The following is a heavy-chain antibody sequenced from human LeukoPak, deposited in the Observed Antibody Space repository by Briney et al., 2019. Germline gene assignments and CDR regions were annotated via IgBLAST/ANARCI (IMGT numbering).Heavy chain of an antibody. D-gene: IGHD1-26*01. CDR1: GGSISSYY. J-gene: IGHJ5*02. CDR2: IYYSGST. Sequence: PSETLSLTCTVSGGSISSYYWSWIRQPPGKGLEWIGYIYYSGSTNYNPSLKSRVAISLDTSKNQFSLRLTSVTAADTAVYYCARHVISSGVYSYWFDPWGLGTLVTVSS. V-gene: IGHV4-59*08. CDR3: ARHVISSGVYSYWFDP.